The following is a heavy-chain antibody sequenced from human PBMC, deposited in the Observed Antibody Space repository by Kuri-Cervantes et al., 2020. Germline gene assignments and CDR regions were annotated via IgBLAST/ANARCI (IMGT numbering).Heavy chain of an antibody. Sequence: SETLSLTCTVSGDSISGCYWNWIRQPPGKGLEWIGYIYYNGNTGYNPSLKSRVTISVDTSKNQFSLKLSSMTAADTAVYYCARHVGYCSSTSCSDPTLFDYWGQGTLVTVSS. J-gene: IGHJ4*02. V-gene: IGHV4-59*08. CDR3: ARHVGYCSSTSCSDPTLFDY. D-gene: IGHD2-2*03. CDR1: GDSISGCY. CDR2: IYYNGNT.